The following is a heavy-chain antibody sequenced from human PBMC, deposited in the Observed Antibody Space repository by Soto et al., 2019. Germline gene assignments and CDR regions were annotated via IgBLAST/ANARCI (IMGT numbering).Heavy chain of an antibody. Sequence: LSLHCTFSGGSLGSLNWVWVRQSPGKGLEGIGYIYSSGSTYYNPSLKSRVSFSVDTSKNQFSLNLSSVTAADTAVYFCARGLTGSPIPGEYWGQGTLVTVSS. CDR1: GGSLGSLN. CDR3: ARGLTGSPIPGEY. CDR2: IYSSGST. V-gene: IGHV4-59*11. D-gene: IGHD3-16*01. J-gene: IGHJ4*02.